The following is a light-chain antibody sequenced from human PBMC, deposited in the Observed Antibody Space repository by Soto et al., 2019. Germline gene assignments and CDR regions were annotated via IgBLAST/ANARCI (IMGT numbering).Light chain of an antibody. Sequence: DIQMTQSPSSLSASVGDRVTITCRASQSISTYLHWYQQKPGKAPNLLIYAASTLQSGVQSRFSGSGSGTDFTLTISSLQPEDFATYFCQHGYSTPLTFGGGTRLEIK. CDR1: QSISTY. J-gene: IGKJ5*01. CDR3: QHGYSTPLT. V-gene: IGKV1-39*01. CDR2: AAS.